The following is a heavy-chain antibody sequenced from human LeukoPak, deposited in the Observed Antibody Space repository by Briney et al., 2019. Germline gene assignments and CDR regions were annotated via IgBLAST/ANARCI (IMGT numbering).Heavy chain of an antibody. D-gene: IGHD2-2*01. V-gene: IGHV3-74*01. Sequence: GSLRLSCAGSGFTFSNYWMHWVRQAPGKGLVWVSRIYSDGNTTNYADSVKGRFTISRDNAKNTLYLQMNSLRAEDTAVYYCARDQGSTSRGIDYWGQGTLVTVSS. CDR1: GFTFSNYW. CDR3: ARDQGSTSRGIDY. CDR2: IYSDGNTT. J-gene: IGHJ4*02.